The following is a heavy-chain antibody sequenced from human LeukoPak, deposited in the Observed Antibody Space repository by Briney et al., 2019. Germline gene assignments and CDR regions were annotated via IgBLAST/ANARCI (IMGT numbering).Heavy chain of an antibody. D-gene: IGHD3-22*01. CDR1: GFTFSNAW. CDR2: IKSKTDGGTT. V-gene: IGHV3-15*01. Sequence: GGSLRLSCAASGFTFSNAWMSWVRQAPGKGLEWVGRIKSKTDGGTTSYAAPVKGRFTISRDDSKNTLYLQMNSLKTEDTAVYYCTTDFYYDSSGYSWYFDYWGQGTLVTVSS. J-gene: IGHJ4*02. CDR3: TTDFYYDSSGYSWYFDY.